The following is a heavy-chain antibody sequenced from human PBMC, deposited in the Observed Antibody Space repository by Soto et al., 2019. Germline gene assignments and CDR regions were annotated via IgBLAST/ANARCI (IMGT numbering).Heavy chain of an antibody. J-gene: IGHJ4*02. CDR3: ARDRNSRAYTSLDMDS. CDR1: GFTFSNYV. CDR2: ISYDGSTK. V-gene: IGHV3-30*03. Sequence: QVQLVESGGGVVQPGRSLRLSCAASGFTFSNYVMHWVRQAPGKGLEWVALISYDGSTKYYADSLKGRFTISRDNSKNTLYLQINSLRGEDTAVYYCARDRNSRAYTSLDMDSWGQGTLVTVSS. D-gene: IGHD2-2*03.